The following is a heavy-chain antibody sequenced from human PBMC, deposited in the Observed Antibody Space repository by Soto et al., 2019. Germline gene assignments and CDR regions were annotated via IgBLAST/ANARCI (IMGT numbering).Heavy chain of an antibody. D-gene: IGHD3-22*01. CDR1: GGTFSSYA. J-gene: IGHJ6*02. V-gene: IGHV1-69*13. Sequence: SVKVSCKASGGTFSSYAISWVRQAPGQGLEWVGGIIPIFGTANYAQKFQGRVTITADESTSTAYMELSSLRSEDTAVYYCARGGGSGYYNPSYYYYGIGVCRQLTTLPVS. CDR3: ARGGGSGYYNPSYYYYGIGV. CDR2: IIPIFGTA.